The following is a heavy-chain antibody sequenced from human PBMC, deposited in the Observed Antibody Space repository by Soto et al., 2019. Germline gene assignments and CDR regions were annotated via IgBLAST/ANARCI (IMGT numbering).Heavy chain of an antibody. V-gene: IGHV4-39*01. CDR1: GYSVSSSDYY. Sequence: SETLSLTCSVSGYSVSSSDYYWAWIRQPPGKGLEWIGSMFYSGLTYYNPSLKSRVTLSVDTSTNKFSVRLNSVTAADTAVYYCAPLSVSLSGPYGIHVWGQGTTATVS. CDR3: APLSVSLSGPYGIHV. CDR2: MFYSGLT. D-gene: IGHD2-15*01. J-gene: IGHJ6*02.